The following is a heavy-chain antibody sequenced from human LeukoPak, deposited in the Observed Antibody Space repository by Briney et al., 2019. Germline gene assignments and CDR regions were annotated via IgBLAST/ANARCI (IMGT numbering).Heavy chain of an antibody. Sequence: GGSLRLSCEASESTFSSFEMHWVRQAPGKGLEWVSYVSISGGGSIKYYADSVKGRFTIYRDNAIKSVYLQMNSLRAEDTAVYYCVREGHYYFDYWGQGTLVTVSS. CDR3: VREGHYYFDY. CDR2: VSISGGGSIK. CDR1: ESTFSSFE. J-gene: IGHJ4*02. D-gene: IGHD2-21*02. V-gene: IGHV3-48*03.